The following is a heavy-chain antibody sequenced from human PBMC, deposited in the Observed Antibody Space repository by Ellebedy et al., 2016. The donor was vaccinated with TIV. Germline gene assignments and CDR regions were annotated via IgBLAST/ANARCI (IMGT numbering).Heavy chain of an antibody. CDR2: IYGGGGT. CDR1: GFSVNSYY. J-gene: IGHJ4*02. Sequence: GESLKISCAASGFSVNSYYMSWVRQAPGKGLAWLSVIYGGGGTYYADSVRGRFSISKDTSKNTVYLQMNSLRAEDTGVYYCASAHSFNYFDGYWGQGTLVTVSS. CDR3: ASAHSFNYFDGY. D-gene: IGHD3-10*01. V-gene: IGHV3-66*01.